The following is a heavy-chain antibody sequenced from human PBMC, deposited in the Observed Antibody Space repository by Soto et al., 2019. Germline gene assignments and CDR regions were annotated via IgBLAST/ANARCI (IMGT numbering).Heavy chain of an antibody. CDR1: GGSISSNSHY. Sequence: TSETLSLTCTVSGGSISSNSHYWGWIRQPPGKGLEWIGSIYYSGNTYYNSSLKSRVTISVDTSQNQFSLKVRSVTAADTAVYYCARETYGDYGGYFDPWGQGTQVTVSS. D-gene: IGHD4-17*01. J-gene: IGHJ5*02. CDR3: ARETYGDYGGYFDP. CDR2: IYYSGNT. V-gene: IGHV4-39*07.